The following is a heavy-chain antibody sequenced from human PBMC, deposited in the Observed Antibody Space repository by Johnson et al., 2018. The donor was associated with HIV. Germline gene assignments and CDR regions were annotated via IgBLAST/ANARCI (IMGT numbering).Heavy chain of an antibody. CDR3: ARGSGSYYSNAFDI. CDR1: GFIIADYG. V-gene: IGHV3-20*04. CDR2: INWNGGRI. D-gene: IGHD1-26*01. J-gene: IGHJ3*02. Sequence: VQLVESGGGVVRPGGSLRLSCAASGFIIADYGMSWVRQAPGKGLEWVSGINWNGGRIGYADSVKGRFTISRDNAKNSLYLQINSLRAEDTALYCCARGSGSYYSNAFDIWGQGTMVTVSS.